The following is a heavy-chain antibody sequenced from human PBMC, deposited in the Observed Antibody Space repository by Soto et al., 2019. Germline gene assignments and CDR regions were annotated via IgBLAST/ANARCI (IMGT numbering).Heavy chain of an antibody. J-gene: IGHJ4*02. D-gene: IGHD3-9*01. V-gene: IGHV4-31*03. CDR1: GGSISSGGYY. CDR3: ASGGEDILTGYSEDS. CDR2: IYYSGST. Sequence: QMHLQESGPGLVKPSQTLSLTCTVSGGSISSGGYYWRWIRQQPGKGLEWIGSIYYSGSTYYSPSLKSRLTISVDTSNNQFSLRLSSVTAADTAVFYCASGGEDILTGYSEDSWGQGILVTVSS.